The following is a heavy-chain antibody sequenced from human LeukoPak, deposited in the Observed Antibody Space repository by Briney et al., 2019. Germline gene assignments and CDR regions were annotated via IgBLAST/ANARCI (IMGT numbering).Heavy chain of an antibody. Sequence: GGSLRLSCAASGFTFSSYWMSWVRQAPGKGLEWVANIKQDGSEKYYVDSVKGRFTISRDNAKNSLYLQMNSLRAEDTAVYYCSREVVSRGWYRGTYFDYWGQGTLVTVSS. D-gene: IGHD6-19*01. V-gene: IGHV3-7*01. CDR1: GFTFSSYW. J-gene: IGHJ4*02. CDR3: SREVVSRGWYRGTYFDY. CDR2: IKQDGSEK.